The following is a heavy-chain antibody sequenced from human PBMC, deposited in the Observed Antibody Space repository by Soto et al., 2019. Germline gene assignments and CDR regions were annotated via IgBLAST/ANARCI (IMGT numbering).Heavy chain of an antibody. CDR3: ARDWGYCSGGSCKLCYLPDEFDI. J-gene: IGHJ3*02. Sequence: AAVKVSCKASGGGNVRDYRTSWVRRAPGQGLEWMGGIIAKLGSAYYAQKFNGRATITADESTYSDYMVLRGLRSDDAAVLYWARDWGYCSGGSCKLCYLPDEFDIWGKGTMVTVS. CDR2: IIAKLGSA. V-gene: IGHV1-69*13. D-gene: IGHD2-15*01. CDR1: GGGNVRDYR.